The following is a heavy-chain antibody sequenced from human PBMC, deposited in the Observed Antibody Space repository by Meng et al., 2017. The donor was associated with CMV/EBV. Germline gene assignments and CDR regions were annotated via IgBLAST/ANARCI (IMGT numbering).Heavy chain of an antibody. V-gene: IGHV1-3*01. Sequence: QVKLGQSGAEVKKPGASVKVSCKASEYTFTGYGIHWVRQAPGQRLDWMGWINAGDGNRQYSQKFQDRVTITSDTSASTAYFDLSSLRSEDPAVYYCARVNGVANDYWGQGTLVTVSS. CDR2: INAGDGNR. CDR1: EYTFTGYG. D-gene: IGHD3-3*01. CDR3: ARVNGVANDY. J-gene: IGHJ4*02.